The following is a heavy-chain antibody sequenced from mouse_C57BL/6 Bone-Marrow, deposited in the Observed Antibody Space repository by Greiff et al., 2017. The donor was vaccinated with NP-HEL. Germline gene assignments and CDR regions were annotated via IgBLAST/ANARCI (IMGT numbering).Heavy chain of an antibody. V-gene: IGHV1-4*01. CDR3: ARKDYYSNYAWFAY. CDR1: GYTFTSYT. D-gene: IGHD2-5*01. Sequence: VKLVESGAELARPGASVKMSCKASGYTFTSYTMHWVKQRPGQGLEWIGYINPSSGYTKYNQKFKDKATLTADKSSSTAYMQLSSLTSEDSAVYYCARKDYYSNYAWFAYWGQGTLVTVSA. J-gene: IGHJ3*01. CDR2: INPSSGYT.